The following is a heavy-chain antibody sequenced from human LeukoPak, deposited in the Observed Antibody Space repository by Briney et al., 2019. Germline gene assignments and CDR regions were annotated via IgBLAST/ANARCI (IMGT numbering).Heavy chain of an antibody. CDR1: GFTFSSYW. CDR3: ARGGRYSYGLFDY. CDR2: INSDGSST. V-gene: IGHV3-74*01. J-gene: IGHJ4*02. D-gene: IGHD5-18*01. Sequence: PGGSLRLSCAASGFTFSSYWMHWVRQAPGKGVGGVSRINSDGSSTSYADSVKGRFTISRENAKNTLYLQMNSLRAEDTAVYYCARGGRYSYGLFDYWGQGTLVTVSS.